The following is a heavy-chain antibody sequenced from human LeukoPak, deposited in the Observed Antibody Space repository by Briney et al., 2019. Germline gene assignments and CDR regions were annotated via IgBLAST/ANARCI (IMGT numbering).Heavy chain of an antibody. CDR3: ASAKWFGELLLSRYDY. CDR2: IIPIFGTA. CDR1: GGTFSSYA. J-gene: IGHJ4*02. Sequence: ASVKVSCKASGGTFSSYAISWVRQAPGQGLEWMGGIIPIFGTANYAQKFQGRVTITADESTSTAYMELSSLRSEDTAVYYCASAKWFGELLLSRYDYWGQGTLVTVSS. D-gene: IGHD3-10*01. V-gene: IGHV1-69*13.